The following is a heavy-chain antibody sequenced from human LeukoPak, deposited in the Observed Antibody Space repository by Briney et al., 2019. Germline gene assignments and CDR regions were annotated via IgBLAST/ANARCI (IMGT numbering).Heavy chain of an antibody. V-gene: IGHV1-69*13. Sequence: SVKVSCKASGDTFSSYAISWVRQAPGQGLEWVGWIIPIFGTTNYAQKFQGRVTITADESTSTAYMELSSLRSEDTAVYYCARSTTVATAYDAFGIWGQGTMVTVSS. CDR2: IIPIFGTT. J-gene: IGHJ3*02. D-gene: IGHD4-23*01. CDR3: ARSTTVATAYDAFGI. CDR1: GDTFSSYA.